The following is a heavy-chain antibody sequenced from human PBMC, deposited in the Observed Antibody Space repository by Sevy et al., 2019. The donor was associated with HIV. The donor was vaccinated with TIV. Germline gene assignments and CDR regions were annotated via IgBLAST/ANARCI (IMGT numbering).Heavy chain of an antibody. CDR2: ICYNGHI. CDR3: AGENAWGRGYS. D-gene: IGHD1-26*01. J-gene: IGHJ4*02. Sequence: SETLSLTCTVSSGSITSLYWNWIRQPPGKGLEWIANICYNGHINYNPSLKGRVTLSLDTSKDQFSLRLSSVTAADTAMYYCAGENAWGRGYSWGQGTLVTVSS. CDR1: SGSITSLY. V-gene: IGHV4-59*08.